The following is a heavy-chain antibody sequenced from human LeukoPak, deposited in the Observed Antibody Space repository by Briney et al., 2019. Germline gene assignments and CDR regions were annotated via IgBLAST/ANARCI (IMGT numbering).Heavy chain of an antibody. D-gene: IGHD5-24*01. V-gene: IGHV4-39*07. CDR2: VYYIGST. CDR3: AREDAEQMDNSFDI. Sequence: TSETLSLTCTVSGDSISRSSDYWGWIRQPPGKGPEWIGSVYYIGSTFYNPSIKSRLTISIDTTKNQFSLKLRSVTAADTAVYYCAREDAEQMDNSFDIWGQGTMVTVSS. J-gene: IGHJ3*02. CDR1: GDSISRSSDY.